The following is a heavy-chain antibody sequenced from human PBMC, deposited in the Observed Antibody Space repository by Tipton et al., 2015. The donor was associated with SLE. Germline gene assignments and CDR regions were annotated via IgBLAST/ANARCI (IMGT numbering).Heavy chain of an antibody. CDR2: ISYDVSNT. Sequence: SLRLSCAASGFIFSSYEMHWVRHAPGKGLEWVTAISYDVSNTYYADSVKGRITISRDNSKNTLFLPMNSLRPEDTAVYYCARVNNFYGSGSFDYWGQRTLVTVSS. CDR3: ARVNNFYGSGSFDY. V-gene: IGHV3-30*04. CDR1: GFIFSSYE. J-gene: IGHJ4*02. D-gene: IGHD3-10*01.